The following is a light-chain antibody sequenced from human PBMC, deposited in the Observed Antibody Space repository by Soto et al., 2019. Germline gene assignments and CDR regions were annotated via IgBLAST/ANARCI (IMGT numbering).Light chain of an antibody. Sequence: DIVMNQSPDSLAVSLGERATINCKSSQSVLYSSNNKNYLAWYQQKPGQPPKLLIYWASTRESGVPDRFSGSGSGTDFTLTISSLQAEDVAVYYCQHYYSTPQTFGQGTKVEIK. CDR1: QSVLYSSNNKNY. V-gene: IGKV4-1*01. CDR2: WAS. CDR3: QHYYSTPQT. J-gene: IGKJ1*01.